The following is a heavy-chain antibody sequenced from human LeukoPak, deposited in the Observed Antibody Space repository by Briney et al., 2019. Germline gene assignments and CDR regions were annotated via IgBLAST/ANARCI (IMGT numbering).Heavy chain of an antibody. D-gene: IGHD5-12*01. J-gene: IGHJ4*02. Sequence: SETLSVTCAVYGGSFSGYYWSWIRQPPGKGLEWIGEINHSGSTNYNPSLKSRVTISVDTSKNQFSLKLSSVTAADTAVYYCARTLRLRSYYFDYWGQGTLVTVSS. CDR3: ARTLRLRSYYFDY. CDR2: INHSGST. CDR1: GGSFSGYY. V-gene: IGHV4-34*01.